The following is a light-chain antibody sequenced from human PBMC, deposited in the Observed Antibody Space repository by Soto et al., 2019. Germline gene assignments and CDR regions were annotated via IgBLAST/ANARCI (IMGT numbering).Light chain of an antibody. J-gene: IGLJ2*01. CDR2: DVS. Sequence: QSALTQPASVSGSPGQSITISCTGTSSDVGGYNYVSWYQQHPGKAPKLMIYDVSNRPSGVSNRFSGSKSDNTASLTISGLQVEDEADYYCSSYTSSSTRVFGGGTKLTVL. CDR3: SSYTSSSTRV. CDR1: SSDVGGYNY. V-gene: IGLV2-14*01.